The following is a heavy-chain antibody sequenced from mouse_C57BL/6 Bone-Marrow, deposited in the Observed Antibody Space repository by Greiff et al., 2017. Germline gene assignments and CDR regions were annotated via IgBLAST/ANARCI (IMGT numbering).Heavy chain of an antibody. J-gene: IGHJ2*01. CDR3: ARKGWLLRPYYFDD. D-gene: IGHD2-3*01. V-gene: IGHV1-64*01. CDR1: GYTFTSYW. CDR2: IHPNSGST. Sequence: VQLQQPGAELVKPGASVKLSCKASGYTFTSYWMHWVKQRPGQGLEWIGMIHPNSGSTNYNEKFKSKATLTVDKSSSTAYMQLSSLTYEDSAVYYCARKGWLLRPYYFDDWGQGTTLTVSS.